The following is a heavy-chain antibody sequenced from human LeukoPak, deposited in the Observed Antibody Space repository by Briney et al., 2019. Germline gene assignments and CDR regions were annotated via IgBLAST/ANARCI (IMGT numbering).Heavy chain of an antibody. V-gene: IGHV3-74*01. D-gene: IGHD5-18*01. CDR3: ATGHSYGYDY. J-gene: IGHJ4*02. Sequence: GGSLRLSCAASGLTFSDFWMHWVRQPPGKGLVWVALVKGDGRTTIYADSVKGRFTISRDNAKNTLYLQMNRLRADDPGVYYCATGHSYGYDYWGQGVLVTVSS. CDR1: GLTFSDFW. CDR2: VKGDGRTT.